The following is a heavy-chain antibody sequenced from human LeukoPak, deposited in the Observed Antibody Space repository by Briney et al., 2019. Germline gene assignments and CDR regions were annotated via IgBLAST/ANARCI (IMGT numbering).Heavy chain of an antibody. J-gene: IGHJ5*02. D-gene: IGHD6-19*01. Sequence: SQTLSLNCAISGDSVSSNSAAWSWIRQSPSRGHEWLGRTYYRSKWYNDYAVSVKSRIIIKPDTSKNQFSLQLNSVTPEDTAVYYCAKLGDSSTWGQGTLVTVSS. CDR1: GDSVSSNSAA. V-gene: IGHV6-1*01. CDR3: AKLGDSST. CDR2: TYYRSKWYN.